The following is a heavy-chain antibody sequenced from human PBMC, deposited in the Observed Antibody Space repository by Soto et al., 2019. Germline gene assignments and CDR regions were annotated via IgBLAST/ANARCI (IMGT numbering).Heavy chain of an antibody. D-gene: IGHD3-10*01. CDR1: GFSFSTYA. V-gene: IGHV3-23*01. Sequence: EVQLLESGGGLVQPGGSLRLSCAASGFSFSTYAMSWVRQAPGKGLEWVSTVSARGDITYYADSVKGRFTISRDNSKXXXXXXXXXXXXXXXXXXXXXKDRGDGAYWGRGTLVTVSS. CDR2: VSARGDIT. CDR3: XKDRGDGAY. J-gene: IGHJ4*02.